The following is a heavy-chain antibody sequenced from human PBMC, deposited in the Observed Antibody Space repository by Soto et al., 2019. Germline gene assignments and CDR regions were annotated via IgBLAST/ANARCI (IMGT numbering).Heavy chain of an antibody. CDR1: GYSFTSYW. CDR2: IYPGDSDT. Sequence: PGESLKISCKGSGYSFTSYWIGWVRQMPGKGLEWMGIIYPGDSDTRYSPSFQGQVTISADKSISTAYLQWSSLKASDTAMYYCARHGTFYDFWSGYPSPYYYYMDVWGKGTTVTVSS. D-gene: IGHD3-3*01. CDR3: ARHGTFYDFWSGYPSPYYYYMDV. J-gene: IGHJ6*03. V-gene: IGHV5-51*01.